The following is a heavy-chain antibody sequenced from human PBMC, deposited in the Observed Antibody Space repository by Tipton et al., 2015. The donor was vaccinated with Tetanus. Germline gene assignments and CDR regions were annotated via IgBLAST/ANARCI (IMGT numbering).Heavy chain of an antibody. Sequence: QLVQSGAEVKKPGASVKVSCKASGYTFTSYGISWVRQAPGQGLEWIGWISAYNGNTNYAQKLQGRVTMTPDTSTSTAYMELRSLRSDDTAVYYCARDDELGYCSGGSCERFDYWGQGTLVTVSS. CDR1: GYTFTSYG. D-gene: IGHD2-15*01. J-gene: IGHJ4*02. V-gene: IGHV1-18*01. CDR3: ARDDELGYCSGGSCERFDY. CDR2: ISAYNGNT.